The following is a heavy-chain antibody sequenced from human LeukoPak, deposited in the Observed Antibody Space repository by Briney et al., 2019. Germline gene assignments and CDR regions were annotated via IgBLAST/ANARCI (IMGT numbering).Heavy chain of an antibody. J-gene: IGHJ1*01. V-gene: IGHV3-30-3*01. D-gene: IGHD2-21*02. CDR1: GFTFSSYA. CDR3: ARDQYCGGDCYPEYFQH. Sequence: GGSLRLSCAASGFTFSSYAMHWVRQAPGKGLEWVAVISYDGSNKYYADSVKGRFTISSDNSKNTLYLQMNSLRAEDTAVYYCARDQYCGGDCYPEYFQHWGQGTLVTVSS. CDR2: ISYDGSNK.